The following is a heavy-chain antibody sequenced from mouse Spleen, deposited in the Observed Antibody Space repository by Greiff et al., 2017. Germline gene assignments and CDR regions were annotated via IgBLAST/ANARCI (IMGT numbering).Heavy chain of an antibody. V-gene: IGHV5-4*02. D-gene: IGHD3-2*01. CDR2: ISDGGSYT. CDR3: ASSDSSGYVAY. CDR1: GFTFSDYY. J-gene: IGHJ3*01. Sequence: DVKLVESGGGLVKPGGSLKLSCAASGFTFSDYYMYWVRQTPEKRLEWVATISDGGSYTYYPDSVKGRFTISRDNAKNNLYLQMSSLKSEDTAMYYCASSDSSGYVAYWGQGTLVTVSA.